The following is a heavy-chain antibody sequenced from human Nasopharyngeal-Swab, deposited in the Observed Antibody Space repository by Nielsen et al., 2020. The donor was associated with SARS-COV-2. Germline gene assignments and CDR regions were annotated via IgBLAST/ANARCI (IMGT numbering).Heavy chain of an antibody. V-gene: IGHV3-21*01. CDR3: ARDQIPSYYYDSSGPNQIDY. CDR1: GFTFSSYS. J-gene: IGHJ4*02. CDR2: ISSSSSYI. Sequence: GGSLRLSWAASGFTFSSYSMNWVRQAPGKGLEWDSSISSSSSYIYYADSVKGRFTISRDNAKNSLYLQMNSLRAEDTAVYYCARDQIPSYYYDSSGPNQIDYWGQGTLVTVSS. D-gene: IGHD3-22*01.